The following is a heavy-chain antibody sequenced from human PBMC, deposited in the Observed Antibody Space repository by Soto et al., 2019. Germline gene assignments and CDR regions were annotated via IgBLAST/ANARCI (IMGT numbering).Heavy chain of an antibody. J-gene: IGHJ6*02. CDR3: ARVTAMVSYYGMDV. Sequence: SVKVSCKASGGTFSSYAISWVRQAPGQGLEWMGGIIPIFGTANYAQKFQGRVTITADESTSTAYVELSSLRSEDTAVYYCARVTAMVSYYGMDVWGQGTTVTVSS. CDR2: IIPIFGTA. D-gene: IGHD5-18*01. CDR1: GGTFSSYA. V-gene: IGHV1-69*13.